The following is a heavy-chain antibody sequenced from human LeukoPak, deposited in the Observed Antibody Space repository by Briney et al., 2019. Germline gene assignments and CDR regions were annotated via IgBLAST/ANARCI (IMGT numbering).Heavy chain of an antibody. D-gene: IGHD6-19*01. CDR1: GFTFSSYG. Sequence: GGSLRLSCAASGFTFSSYGMHWVRQAPGKGLEGGAVISYDGSNKYYADSVKGPFTISRDNSKNTLYLQMNSLRAEDTSVYYCAKDLGSGSGYYYYGMDVWGQGTTVTVSS. J-gene: IGHJ6*02. V-gene: IGHV3-30*18. CDR3: AKDLGSGSGYYYYGMDV. CDR2: ISYDGSNK.